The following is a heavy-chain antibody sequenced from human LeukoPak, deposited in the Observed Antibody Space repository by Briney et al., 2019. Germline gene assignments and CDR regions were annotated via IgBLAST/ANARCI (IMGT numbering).Heavy chain of an antibody. Sequence: SETLSLTCTVSGGSISSYPISSYSWSWIRQPPGKGLEWIGEINHSGSTNYNPSLKSRVTISVDTSKNQFSLKLSSVTAADTAVYYCARGKVIAAAGRSYFDYWGQGTLVTVSS. J-gene: IGHJ4*02. CDR2: INHSGST. D-gene: IGHD6-13*01. CDR3: ARGKVIAAAGRSYFDY. V-gene: IGHV4-39*07. CDR1: GGSISSYPISSYS.